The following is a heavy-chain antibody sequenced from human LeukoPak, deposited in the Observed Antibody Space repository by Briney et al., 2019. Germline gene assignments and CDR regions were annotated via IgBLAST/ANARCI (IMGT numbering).Heavy chain of an antibody. J-gene: IGHJ4*02. Sequence: ASVKVSCKASGYTFTGYYMHWVRQAPGQGLEWMGWINPNSGGTNYAQKFQGRVTMTRDTSISTAYMELSSLRSEDTAVYYCARACMTTVVTQDHYFDYWGQGTLVTVSS. CDR2: INPNSGGT. CDR3: ARACMTTVVTQDHYFDY. V-gene: IGHV1-2*02. CDR1: GYTFTGYY. D-gene: IGHD4-23*01.